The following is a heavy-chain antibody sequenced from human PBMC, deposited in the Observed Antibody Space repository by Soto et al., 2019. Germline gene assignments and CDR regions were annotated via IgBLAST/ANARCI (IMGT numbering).Heavy chain of an antibody. CDR2: VYHSGTT. J-gene: IGHJ5*02. CDR1: GGSTKFYY. CDR3: ARMSGDYGWVDP. V-gene: IGHV4-59*01. Sequence: SETLSLTCTLSGGSTKFYYWSWIRQSPGKGLEWIGYVYHSGTTNYNPSLKSRVTISIETSKNQFSLELNSITAADAAVYYCARMSGDYGWVDPWGQGTLVTVSS. D-gene: IGHD4-17*01.